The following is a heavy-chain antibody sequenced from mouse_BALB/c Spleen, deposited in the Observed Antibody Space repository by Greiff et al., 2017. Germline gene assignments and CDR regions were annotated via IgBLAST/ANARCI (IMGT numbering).Heavy chain of an antibody. CDR3: AREKTYYGNYDAMDY. CDR2: IWAGGST. Sequence: VQLKESGPGLVAPSQSLSITCTVSGFSLTSYGVHWVRQPPGKGLEWLGVIWAGGSTNYNSALMSRLSISKDNSKSQVFLKMNSLQTDDTAMYYCAREKTYYGNYDAMDYWGQGTSVTVSS. D-gene: IGHD2-10*01. CDR1: GFSLTSYG. J-gene: IGHJ4*01. V-gene: IGHV2-9*02.